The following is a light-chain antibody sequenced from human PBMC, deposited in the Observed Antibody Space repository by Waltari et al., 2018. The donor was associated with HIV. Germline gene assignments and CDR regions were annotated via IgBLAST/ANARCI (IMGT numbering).Light chain of an antibody. J-gene: IGKJ3*01. CDR1: HGIAKY. CDR3: QNFNSAPLT. CDR2: AAS. Sequence: DIQLTQPPSSLSAPIGARVTTTCRASHGIAKYLACYQQKPGKGPKLLIYAASSLQSSVPSRFSGSVSATDYTLTISHLQPKNVATYYCQNFNSAPLTFSPGTNVNLK. V-gene: IGKV1-27*01.